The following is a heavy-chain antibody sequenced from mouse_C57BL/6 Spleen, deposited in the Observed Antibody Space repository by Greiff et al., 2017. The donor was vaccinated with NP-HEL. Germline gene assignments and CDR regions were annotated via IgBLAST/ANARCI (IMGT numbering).Heavy chain of an antibody. CDR2: ISSGSSTI. D-gene: IGHD1-1*01. J-gene: IGHJ2*01. Sequence: EVQGVESGGGLVKPGGSLKLSCAASGFTFSDYEMHWVRQAPEKGLEWVAYISSGSSTIYYADTVKGRFTISRDNAKNTLFLQMTSLRSEDTAMYYCARGGNYFDYWGQGTTLTVSS. V-gene: IGHV5-17*01. CDR1: GFTFSDYE. CDR3: ARGGNYFDY.